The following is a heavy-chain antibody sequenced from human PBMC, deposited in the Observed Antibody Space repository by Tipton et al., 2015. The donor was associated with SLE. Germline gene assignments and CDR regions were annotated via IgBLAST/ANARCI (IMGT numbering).Heavy chain of an antibody. CDR3: ARDLGGEQLWFFDY. D-gene: IGHD5-18*01. CDR1: GYTFTSYY. Sequence: QSGPEVKKPGASVKVSCKASGYTFTSYYMHWVRLAPGQGLEWMGIINPSGGSTSYAPKFQGRVTMTRDTSTSPVYLELSSLGSEDPAVYYCARDLGGEQLWFFDYWGQGTLVTVSS. V-gene: IGHV1-46*03. CDR2: INPSGGST. J-gene: IGHJ4*02.